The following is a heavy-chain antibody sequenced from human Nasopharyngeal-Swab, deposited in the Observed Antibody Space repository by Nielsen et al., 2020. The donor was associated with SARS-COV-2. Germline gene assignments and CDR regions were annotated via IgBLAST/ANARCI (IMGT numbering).Heavy chain of an antibody. CDR1: GLTVRSTY. Sequence: GGSLRLSCAVSGLTVRSTYMSWVRQAPGKGLEWVSVTEIGGTTHYADSVKGRFSISRDSSTNTLYLQMNNVRAEDTAVYYCARDNLDYGDYNPEDYYYYYGMDVWGQGTTVTVSS. V-gene: IGHV3-53*01. J-gene: IGHJ6*02. CDR2: TEIGGTT. CDR3: ARDNLDYGDYNPEDYYYYYGMDV. D-gene: IGHD4-17*01.